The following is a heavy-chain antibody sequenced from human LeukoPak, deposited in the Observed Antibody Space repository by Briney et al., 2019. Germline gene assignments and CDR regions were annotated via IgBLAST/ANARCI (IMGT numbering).Heavy chain of an antibody. CDR1: GGSFSSGSYY. CDR3: ASNYYGSGSLDY. D-gene: IGHD3-10*01. CDR2: IYYSGST. Sequence: SETLSLTCTVSGGSFSSGSYYWSWIRQPPGKGLEWIGYIYYSGSTNYNPSLKSRVTISVDTSKNQFSLKVSSVTAADTAVYYCASNYYGSGSLDYWGQGNLVTVSS. J-gene: IGHJ4*02. V-gene: IGHV4-61*01.